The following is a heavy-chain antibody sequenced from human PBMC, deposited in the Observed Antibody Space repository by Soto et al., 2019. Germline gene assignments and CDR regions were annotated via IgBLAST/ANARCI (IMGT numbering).Heavy chain of an antibody. D-gene: IGHD3-10*01. CDR1: GGSISSYY. V-gene: IGHV4-59*01. CDR2: IYYSGST. J-gene: IGHJ5*02. CDR3: ARDRGNWFDP. Sequence: SETLSLTCTVSGGSISSYYWSWIRQPPGKGLEWIGYIYYSGSTNYNPSLKSRVTISVDTSKNQFSLKLSSVTAADTAVYYCARDRGNWFDPWGQGTLVTVSS.